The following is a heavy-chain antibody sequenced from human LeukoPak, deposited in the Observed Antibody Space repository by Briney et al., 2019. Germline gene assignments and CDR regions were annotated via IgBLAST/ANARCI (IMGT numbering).Heavy chain of an antibody. Sequence: ASVKVSCKASGYTFTGYYMHWVRQAPGQGLGWMGWINPNSGGTNYAQKFQGRVTMTRDTSISTAYMELSRLRSDDTAVYYCAREGSWGSWFDPWGQGTLVTVSS. J-gene: IGHJ5*02. CDR1: GYTFTGYY. D-gene: IGHD6-13*01. CDR3: AREGSWGSWFDP. CDR2: INPNSGGT. V-gene: IGHV1-2*02.